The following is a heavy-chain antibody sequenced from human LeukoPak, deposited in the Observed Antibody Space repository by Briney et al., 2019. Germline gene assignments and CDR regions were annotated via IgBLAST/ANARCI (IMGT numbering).Heavy chain of an antibody. D-gene: IGHD7-27*01. CDR2: IRKDGRDK. CDR1: GFTFSRYG. V-gene: IGHV3-30*02. J-gene: IGHJ4*02. CDR3: AKDSNWAFDY. Sequence: GGSLRLSCGASGFTFSRYGMHWVRQAPGKGLEWVTYIRKDGRDKYYADSVKGRFTISRDSSKNMVYLQMTSLRAEDTALYYCAKDSNWAFDYWGQGTLVSVSS.